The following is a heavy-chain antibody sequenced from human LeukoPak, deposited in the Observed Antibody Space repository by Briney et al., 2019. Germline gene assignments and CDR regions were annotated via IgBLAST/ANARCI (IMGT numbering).Heavy chain of an antibody. V-gene: IGHV4-59*01. J-gene: IGHJ3*02. Sequence: SETLSLTCTVSGGSISGYYWSWIRQPPGKGLEWIGYIYYSGSTNYNPSLKSRVTISVDTSKNQFSLKLSSVTAADTAVYYCARAPYGDAFDIWGQGTMVTVSS. CDR2: IYYSGST. CDR3: ARAPYGDAFDI. CDR1: GGSISGYY. D-gene: IGHD4-17*01.